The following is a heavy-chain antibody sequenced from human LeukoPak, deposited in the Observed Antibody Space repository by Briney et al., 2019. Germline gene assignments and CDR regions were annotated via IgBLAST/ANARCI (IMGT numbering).Heavy chain of an antibody. D-gene: IGHD3-10*01. CDR1: GFTFRSYA. CDR2: IRSSGGTT. J-gene: IGHJ4*01. CDR3: AQAVSTDGAASSPFDH. V-gene: IGHV3-23*01. Sequence: PGGSLRLSCAASGFTFRSYAMSWVRQAPGRGLEWVSAIRSSGGTTYYVDSVNGRFTTSRDNSRNTLDLQMNSRGGQDTDVFYCAQAVSTDGAASSPFDHWGHGTLVTASS.